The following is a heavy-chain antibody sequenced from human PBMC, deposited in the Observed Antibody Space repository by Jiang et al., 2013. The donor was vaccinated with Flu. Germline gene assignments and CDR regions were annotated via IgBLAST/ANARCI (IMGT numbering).Heavy chain of an antibody. CDR3: AKLPYSSGWKVGYGMDV. D-gene: IGHD6-19*01. J-gene: IGHJ6*02. V-gene: IGHV3-23*01. CDR1: GFTFSSYA. Sequence: CAASGFTFSSYAMSWVRQAPGKGLEWVSAISGSGGSTYYADSVKGRFTISRDNSKNTLYLQMNSLRAEDTAVYYCAKLPYSSGWKVGYGMDVWGQGTTVTVSS. CDR2: ISGSGGST.